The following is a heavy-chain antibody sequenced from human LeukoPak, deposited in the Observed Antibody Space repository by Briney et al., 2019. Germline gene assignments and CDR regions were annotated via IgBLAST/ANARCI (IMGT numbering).Heavy chain of an antibody. J-gene: IGHJ4*02. CDR3: ARHPYCGGDCYISAFDY. Sequence: SETLSLTCTVSGGSISSYYWSWIRQPPGKGLEWIGYIYYSGSTNYNPSLKSRVTISADTSKNQFSLKLSSVTAADTAVYYCARHPYCGGDCYISAFDYWGQGTLVTVSS. V-gene: IGHV4-59*08. D-gene: IGHD2-21*02. CDR1: GGSISSYY. CDR2: IYYSGST.